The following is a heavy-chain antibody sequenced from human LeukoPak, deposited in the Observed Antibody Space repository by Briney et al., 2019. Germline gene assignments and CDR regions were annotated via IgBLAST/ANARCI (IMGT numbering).Heavy chain of an antibody. CDR1: GFNFDDYG. D-gene: IGHD6-13*01. Sequence: GGSLRLSCAASGFNFDDYGMSWVRQAPGKGLEWASGINGNGGRTGYADSVKGRFTISRDNAKNSLYLEMNSLRAEDTALYYCARHGVMAAAAYFDYWGQGNLVTVSS. CDR3: ARHGVMAAAAYFDY. V-gene: IGHV3-20*04. J-gene: IGHJ4*02. CDR2: INGNGGRT.